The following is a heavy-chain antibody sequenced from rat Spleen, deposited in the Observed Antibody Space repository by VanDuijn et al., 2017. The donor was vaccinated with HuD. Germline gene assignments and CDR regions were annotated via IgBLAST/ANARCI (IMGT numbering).Heavy chain of an antibody. V-gene: IGHV3-1*01. CDR3: ARGDTTRVGD. J-gene: IGHJ2*01. D-gene: IGHD1-4*01. Sequence: EVQLQESGPGLVKPSQSLSLTCSVTGYSITSNYWGWIRKFPGNKMEWIGHISYSGSTSYNPSLKSRISITRDTSKNQFFLQLNSVTTEDTATYYCARGDTTRVGDWGQGVMVTVSS. CDR1: GYSITSNY. CDR2: ISYSGST.